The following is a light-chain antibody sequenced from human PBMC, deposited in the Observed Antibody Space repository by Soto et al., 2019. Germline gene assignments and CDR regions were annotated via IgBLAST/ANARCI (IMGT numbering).Light chain of an antibody. Sequence: DIVMTQSPDSLAVSLGERATINCKSSQSVLYSSNNKNHLAWYQQKPGQPPKLLIYWASTRESGVPDRFSGSGSGTDFTLTISNLQTEDVAVYYGHQYYSLPLTFGPGTKVDIK. CDR2: WAS. J-gene: IGKJ3*01. V-gene: IGKV4-1*01. CDR1: QSVLYSSNNKNH. CDR3: HQYYSLPLT.